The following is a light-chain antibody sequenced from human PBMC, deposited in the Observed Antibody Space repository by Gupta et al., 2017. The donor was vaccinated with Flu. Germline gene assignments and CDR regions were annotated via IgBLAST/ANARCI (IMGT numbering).Light chain of an antibody. Sequence: QSVLTQPRTVSGSPGQSVTISGTGTSSDVGGYNYVSWYQPHPGKALTLMIYDFSKRPSGVPDRFSGSKSGNTASLTISGLQAEDEADYYCCSYAGSYTWVFGGGTKLTVL. J-gene: IGLJ3*02. CDR2: DFS. CDR1: SSDVGGYNY. CDR3: CSYAGSYTWV. V-gene: IGLV2-11*01.